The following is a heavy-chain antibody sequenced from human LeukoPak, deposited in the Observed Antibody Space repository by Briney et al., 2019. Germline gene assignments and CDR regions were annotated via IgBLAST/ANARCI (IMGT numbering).Heavy chain of an antibody. J-gene: IGHJ3*02. CDR1: GYTFTSYG. CDR3: ARVSKALRYFDWLLTYDAFDI. V-gene: IGHV1-18*01. CDR2: ISAYNGNT. D-gene: IGHD3-9*01. Sequence: ASVKVSCKASGYTFTSYGISWVRQAPGQGLEWMGWISAYNGNTNYAQKLQGRVTMTTDTSTSTAYMELRSLRSDDTAVYYCARVSKALRYFDWLLTYDAFDIWVQGTMVTVSS.